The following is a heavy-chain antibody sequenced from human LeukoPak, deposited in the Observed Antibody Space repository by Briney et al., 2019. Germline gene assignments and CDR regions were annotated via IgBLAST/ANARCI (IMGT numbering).Heavy chain of an antibody. CDR1: GGTFSSYA. CDR2: IIPIFGTA. Sequence: SVKVSCKASGGTFSSYAISWVRQAPGRGLEWMGGIIPIFGTANYAQKFQGRVTITTDESTSTAYMELSSLRSEDTAVYYCARALSDAYYYYYMDVWGKGTTVTVSS. V-gene: IGHV1-69*05. CDR3: ARALSDAYYYYYMDV. J-gene: IGHJ6*03.